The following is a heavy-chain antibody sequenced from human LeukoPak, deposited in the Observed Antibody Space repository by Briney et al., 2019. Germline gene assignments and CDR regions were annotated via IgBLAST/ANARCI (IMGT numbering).Heavy chain of an antibody. V-gene: IGHV3-11*05. CDR2: ISDSSDFT. D-gene: IGHD3-10*01. CDR1: GFTFSDFF. J-gene: IGHJ4*02. CDR3: ARALYGSGSYSTY. Sequence: GGSLRLSCAASGFTFSDFFMTWIRQAPGKGLEWVSYISDSSDFTAYSDSVEGRLTISRDNARNSLYLQMNSLRAEDTSVYYCARALYGSGSYSTYWGQGTLVTVSS.